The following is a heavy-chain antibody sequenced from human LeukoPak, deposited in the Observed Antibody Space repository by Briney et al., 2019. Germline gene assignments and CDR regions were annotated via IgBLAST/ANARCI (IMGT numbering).Heavy chain of an antibody. CDR1: GFTVSNNY. D-gene: IGHD3-16*01. Sequence: GGSLRLSCAVSGFTVSNNYMIWVRQAPGKGLEWVSLIYSSGATYYGDSVKGRFTISRDNSKNTLFLQMNSLRVEDTAVYYCARGVDYDRTFDSWGQGTLVTVSS. V-gene: IGHV3-53*01. J-gene: IGHJ4*02. CDR3: ARGVDYDRTFDS. CDR2: IYSSGAT.